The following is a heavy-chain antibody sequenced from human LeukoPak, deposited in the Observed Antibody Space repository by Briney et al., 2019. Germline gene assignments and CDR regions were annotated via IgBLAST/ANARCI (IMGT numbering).Heavy chain of an antibody. V-gene: IGHV4-30-2*01. CDR1: GGSISSGGYS. J-gene: IGHJ5*02. CDR2: IYHSGST. Sequence: PSETLSLTCTVSGGSISSGGYSWSWIRQPPGKGLEWIGYIYHSGSTYYNPSLKSRVTISVDRSKNQFSLKLSSVTAADTAVYYCARVSRAVRKNWFDPWGQGTLVTVSS. CDR3: ARVSRAVRKNWFDP. D-gene: IGHD4-17*01.